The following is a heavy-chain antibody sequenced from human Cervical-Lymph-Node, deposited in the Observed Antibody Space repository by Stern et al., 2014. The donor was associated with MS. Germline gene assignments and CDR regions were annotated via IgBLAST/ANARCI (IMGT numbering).Heavy chain of an antibody. J-gene: IGHJ4*02. V-gene: IGHV1-18*01. CDR1: GFPFSNYG. CDR2: ISAYTGNI. Sequence: QVQLVESGPEVKKPGASVKVSCKASGFPFSNYGLSWVRQAPGQGLEWMGWISAYTGNIDLAQQFQGRLTMTKDTSTSTVYMELNSLRSDDTAEYYCMRDRGRVATTTGDFWGQGTLVTVTT. D-gene: IGHD1-26*01. CDR3: MRDRGRVATTTGDF.